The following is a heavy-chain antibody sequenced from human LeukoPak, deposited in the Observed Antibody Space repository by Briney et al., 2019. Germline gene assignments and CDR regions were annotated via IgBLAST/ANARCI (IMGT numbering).Heavy chain of an antibody. D-gene: IGHD3-10*01. CDR2: INGSGDAT. V-gene: IGHV3-23*01. Sequence: GGSLRLSCAGSGFIFSHYTVTWVRQAPGKGLEWVSSINGSGDATLYADSVMGRFTISRDNVKNTVSLEMNNLRAEDTAVYYCAKSDCGSDGCKLLNYWGQGTLVSASS. CDR1: GFIFSHYT. J-gene: IGHJ4*02. CDR3: AKSDCGSDGCKLLNY.